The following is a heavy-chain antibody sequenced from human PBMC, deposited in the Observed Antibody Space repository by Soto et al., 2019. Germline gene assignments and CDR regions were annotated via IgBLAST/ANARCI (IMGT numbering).Heavy chain of an antibody. Sequence: SEALSLTCTVSGGSISSYYWSWIRQSPGKGLEWIGYISYSGSTEYNPSLKSRVTISVDTSKNQFSLKLSSVTAADTAVYYCARHLSTTAAPLPFDYWGQGTPVT. CDR3: ARHLSTTAAPLPFDY. CDR1: GGSISSYY. J-gene: IGHJ4*02. V-gene: IGHV4-59*08. CDR2: ISYSGST. D-gene: IGHD1-1*01.